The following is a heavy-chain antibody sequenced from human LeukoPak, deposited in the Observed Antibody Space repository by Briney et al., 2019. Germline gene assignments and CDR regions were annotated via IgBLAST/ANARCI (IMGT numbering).Heavy chain of an antibody. CDR3: AKSQYSFASGSSGPLFDY. Sequence: ASVKVSCKASGYTFTGYYMHWVRQAPGQGLEWMGWINPNSGGTIYAQKFQGRVTMTRDTSINTGYMEMRGLTSDDTAVYYCAKSQYSFASGSSGPLFDYWGPGTLVTVSS. V-gene: IGHV1-2*02. CDR2: INPNSGGT. J-gene: IGHJ4*02. CDR1: GYTFTGYY. D-gene: IGHD3-10*01.